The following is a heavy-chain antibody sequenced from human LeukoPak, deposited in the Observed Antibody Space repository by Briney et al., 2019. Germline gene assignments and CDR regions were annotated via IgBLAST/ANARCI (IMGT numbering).Heavy chain of an antibody. J-gene: IGHJ4*02. CDR3: AREKGYMVRGKLGY. V-gene: IGHV4-59*01. Sequence: SETLSLTCTVSGGSISSYYWSWIRQPPGKGLEWIGYIYYSGSTNYNPSLKSRVTISVDTSKNQFSLKLSSVTAADTAVYYCAREKGYMVRGKLGYWGQGTLVTVSS. CDR1: GGSISSYY. CDR2: IYYSGST. D-gene: IGHD3-10*01.